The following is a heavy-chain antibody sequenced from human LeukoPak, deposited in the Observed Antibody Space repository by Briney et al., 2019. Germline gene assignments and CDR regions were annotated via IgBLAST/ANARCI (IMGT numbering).Heavy chain of an antibody. V-gene: IGHV1-8*01. Sequence: GASVKVSCKASGYTFTSYDTNWVRQATGQGLEWMGWMNPNSGNTGYAQKFQGRVTMTRNTSISTAYMELSSLRSEDTAVYYCARDQGGYSGYETGYWGQGTLVTVSS. D-gene: IGHD5-12*01. CDR1: GYTFTSYD. J-gene: IGHJ4*02. CDR2: MNPNSGNT. CDR3: ARDQGGYSGYETGY.